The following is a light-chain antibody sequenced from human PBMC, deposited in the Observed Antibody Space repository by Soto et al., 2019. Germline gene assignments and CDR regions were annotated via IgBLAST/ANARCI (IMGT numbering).Light chain of an antibody. V-gene: IGLV2-14*01. Sequence: QSALTQPASVSGSPGQSITISCTGTSSDIGAYIYVSWYQQHPGKAPKLIIYEVSNRPSGVSDRFSGSKSGNAASLTISGLQAEDEADYYCNAFTTIHTLVFGGGTKLTVL. CDR3: NAFTTIHTLV. CDR2: EVS. J-gene: IGLJ2*01. CDR1: SSDIGAYIY.